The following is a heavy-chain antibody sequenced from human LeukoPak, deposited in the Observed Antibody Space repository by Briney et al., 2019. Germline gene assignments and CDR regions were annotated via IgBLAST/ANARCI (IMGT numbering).Heavy chain of an antibody. J-gene: IGHJ6*03. CDR3: AKDPIYYSDYYYYYMDV. Sequence: PGGSLRLSCAASGFTFSSYGMSWVRQAPGKGLEWVSAISGSGGSTYYADSVKGRFTISRAKNTLYLQMNSLRAEDTAVYYCAKDPIYYSDYYYYYMDVWGKGTTVTISS. CDR2: ISGSGGST. V-gene: IGHV3-23*01. CDR1: GFTFSSYG. D-gene: IGHD3-10*01.